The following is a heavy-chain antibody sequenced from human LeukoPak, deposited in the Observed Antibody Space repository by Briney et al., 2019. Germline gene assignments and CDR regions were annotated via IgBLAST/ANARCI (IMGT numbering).Heavy chain of an antibody. CDR3: ARHWAHLDY. J-gene: IGHJ4*02. V-gene: IGHV3-7*01. Sequence: SGGSLRLSCVGSGFTFNTYWMNWVRQAPGKGLEWVGNIREDGSEIYYLDSVKGRFTIFRDNAKNSLYLQMNGLRAEDTAVYYCARHWAHLDYWGQGTLVTVSS. CDR1: GFTFNTYW. D-gene: IGHD7-27*01. CDR2: IREDGSEI.